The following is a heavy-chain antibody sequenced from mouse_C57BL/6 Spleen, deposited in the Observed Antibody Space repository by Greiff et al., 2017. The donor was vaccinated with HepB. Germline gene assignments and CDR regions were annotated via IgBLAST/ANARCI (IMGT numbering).Heavy chain of an antibody. J-gene: IGHJ4*01. CDR2: IYPGDGDT. V-gene: IGHV1-80*01. D-gene: IGHD2-1*01. Sequence: VQLQESGAELVKPGASVKISCKASGYAFSSYWMNWVKQRPGKGLEWIGQIYPGDGDTNYNGKFKGKATLTADKSSSTAYMQLSSLTSEDSAVYFCARLYYGNYVGAMDYWGQGTSVTVSS. CDR3: ARLYYGNYVGAMDY. CDR1: GYAFSSYW.